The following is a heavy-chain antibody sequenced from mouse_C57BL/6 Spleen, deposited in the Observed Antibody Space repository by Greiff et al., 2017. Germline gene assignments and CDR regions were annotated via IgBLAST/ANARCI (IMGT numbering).Heavy chain of an antibody. Sequence: VQLKESGPVLVKPGASVKMSCKASGYTFTDYYMNWVKQSHGNSLEWIGVINPYNGGTSYNQKFKGKATLTVDTSSSSAYMKLNSLTSEDSAVYYRARSTTVVAPYFDYWGQGTTLTVSS. CDR2: INPYNGGT. D-gene: IGHD1-1*01. CDR1: GYTFTDYY. CDR3: ARSTTVVAPYFDY. J-gene: IGHJ2*01. V-gene: IGHV1-19*01.